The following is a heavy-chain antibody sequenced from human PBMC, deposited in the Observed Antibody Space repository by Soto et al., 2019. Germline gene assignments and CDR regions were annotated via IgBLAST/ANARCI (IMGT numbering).Heavy chain of an antibody. V-gene: IGHV3-30*18. D-gene: IGHD2-15*01. J-gene: IGHJ3*02. CDR2: ISYDGSNK. CDR1: GFTFSSYG. Sequence: PGGSLRLSCAASGFTFSSYGMHWVRQAPGKGLEWVAVISYDGSNKYYADSVKGRFTISRDNSKNTLYLQMNSLRAEDTAVYYCAKDGLGYCSGGSCHDAFDIWGQGTMVTV. CDR3: AKDGLGYCSGGSCHDAFDI.